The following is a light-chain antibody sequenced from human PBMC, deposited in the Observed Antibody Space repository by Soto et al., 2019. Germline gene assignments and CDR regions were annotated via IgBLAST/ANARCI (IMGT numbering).Light chain of an antibody. Sequence: QSALTQPASVSGSPGQSITISCTGTSSDVGTYDRVSWHQQHPGKAPTLMIYEVNKRPSGVSNRFSGSKSGNTASLTISGLQAEDEADYYCCSSVGGPIWVFGGGTKLTVL. CDR1: SSDVGTYDR. V-gene: IGLV2-23*02. CDR2: EVN. CDR3: CSSVGGPIWV. J-gene: IGLJ3*02.